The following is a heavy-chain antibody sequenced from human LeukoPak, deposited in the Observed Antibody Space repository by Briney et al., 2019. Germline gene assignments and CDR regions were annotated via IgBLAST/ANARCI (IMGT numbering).Heavy chain of an antibody. V-gene: IGHV4-59*01. CDR1: GGSFSGYY. Sequence: PSETLSLTCAVYGGSFSGYYWSWIRQPPGKGLEWIGYIYYSGSTNYNPSLRSRVTISVHTSKDQFSLKLSSVTAADTAVYYCARGHSYSYGQYSDYWGQGTLVTVSS. D-gene: IGHD5-18*01. CDR2: IYYSGST. J-gene: IGHJ4*02. CDR3: ARGHSYSYGQYSDY.